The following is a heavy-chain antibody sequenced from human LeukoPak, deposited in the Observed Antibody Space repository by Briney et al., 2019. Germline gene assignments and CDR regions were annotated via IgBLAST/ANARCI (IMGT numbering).Heavy chain of an antibody. CDR3: ARDLNPLKPSSWRLDY. D-gene: IGHD6-13*01. Sequence: ASVKVSCKASGYTFTGYYMHWVRQAPGQGLEWMGWINPNSGGTNYAQKFQGWVTMTRDTSISTAYMELSRLRSDDTAVYYCARDLNPLKPSSWRLDYWGQGTLVTVSS. CDR1: GYTFTGYY. J-gene: IGHJ4*02. CDR2: INPNSGGT. V-gene: IGHV1-2*04.